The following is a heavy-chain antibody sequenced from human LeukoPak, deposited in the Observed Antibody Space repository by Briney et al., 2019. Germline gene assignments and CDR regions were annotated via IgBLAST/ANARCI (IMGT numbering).Heavy chain of an antibody. Sequence: SETLSLTCTVSGGSISSSSYYWGWIRQPPGKGLEWIGSIYYSGSTNYNPSLKSRVTMSVDTSKNQFSLKLSSVTAADTAVYYCAREALTVTNFDYWGQGTLVTVSS. J-gene: IGHJ4*02. CDR3: AREALTVTNFDY. D-gene: IGHD4-17*01. CDR1: GGSISSSSYY. CDR2: IYYSGST. V-gene: IGHV4-39*07.